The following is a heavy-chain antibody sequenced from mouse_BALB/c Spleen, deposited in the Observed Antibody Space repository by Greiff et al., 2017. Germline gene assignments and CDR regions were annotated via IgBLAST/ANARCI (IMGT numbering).Heavy chain of an antibody. D-gene: IGHD1-1*01. CDR2: ISSGSSTI. CDR3: ARSSIYYYGSSYAMDY. Sequence: EVQVVESGGGLVQPGGSRKLSCAASGFTFSSFGMHWVRQAPEKGLEWVAYISSGSSTIYYADTVKGRFTISRDNPKNTLFLQMTSLRSEDTAMYYCARSSIYYYGSSYAMDYWGQGTSVTVSS. J-gene: IGHJ4*01. V-gene: IGHV5-17*02. CDR1: GFTFSSFG.